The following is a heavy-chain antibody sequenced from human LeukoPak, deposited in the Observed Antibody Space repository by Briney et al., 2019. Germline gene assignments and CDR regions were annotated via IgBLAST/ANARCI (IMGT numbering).Heavy chain of an antibody. Sequence: PGGSLRLSCAASGFTFSDYYMSWIRQAPGKGLEWVSYISSSGSTIYYADSVKGRFTISRDNAKNSLYLQMNSLRAEDTAVYYCAKDPDFWSGYYTGYFDYWGQGTLVTVSS. D-gene: IGHD3-3*01. CDR1: GFTFSDYY. CDR3: AKDPDFWSGYYTGYFDY. V-gene: IGHV3-11*01. CDR2: ISSSGSTI. J-gene: IGHJ4*02.